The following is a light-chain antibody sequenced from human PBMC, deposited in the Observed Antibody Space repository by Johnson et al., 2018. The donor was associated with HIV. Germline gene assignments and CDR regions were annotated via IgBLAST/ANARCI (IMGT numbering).Light chain of an antibody. Sequence: QSVLSQPPSVSAAPGQKVTISCSGSSSNIGNNYVSWYQQLPGTAPKLLIYENNKRPSGIPDRFSGSKSGTSATLGITGLQTGDEAYYYCGTWDSSLSADVVGTWTKVTVL. CDR3: GTWDSSLSADV. CDR2: ENN. CDR1: SSNIGNNY. J-gene: IGLJ1*01. V-gene: IGLV1-51*02.